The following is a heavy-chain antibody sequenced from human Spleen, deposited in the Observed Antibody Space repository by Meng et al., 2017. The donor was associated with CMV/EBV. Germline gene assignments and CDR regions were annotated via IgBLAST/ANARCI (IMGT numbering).Heavy chain of an antibody. CDR2: MDYRGTT. D-gene: IGHD4-17*01. V-gene: IGHV4-61*08. CDR1: CGSVSSGDYY. Sequence: CGSVSSGDYYCSWLRQSPGKGLEWIGHMDYRGTTNYNPSLKSRVTVSGDSSKNQFSLRLSSVTAADTATYYCARGVRYDYGDYFDYWGPGTLVTVSS. CDR3: ARGVRYDYGDYFDY. J-gene: IGHJ4*02.